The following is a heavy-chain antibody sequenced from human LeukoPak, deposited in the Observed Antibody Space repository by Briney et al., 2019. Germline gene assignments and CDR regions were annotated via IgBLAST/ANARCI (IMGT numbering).Heavy chain of an antibody. CDR2: INHSGST. Sequence: PSETLSLTCAVYGGSFSGYYWSWIRQPPGKGLECIGEINHSGSTNYNPSLKSRVTISVDTSKNQFSLKLSSVTAADTAVYYCAGGLVTPRGAFDIWGQGTMVTVSS. CDR3: AGGLVTPRGAFDI. CDR1: GGSFSGYY. D-gene: IGHD2-21*02. V-gene: IGHV4-34*01. J-gene: IGHJ3*02.